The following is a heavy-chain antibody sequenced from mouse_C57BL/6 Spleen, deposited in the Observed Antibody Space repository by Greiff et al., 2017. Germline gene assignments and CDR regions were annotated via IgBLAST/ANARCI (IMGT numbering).Heavy chain of an antibody. D-gene: IGHD4-1*01. CDR1: GYTFTSYW. V-gene: IGHV1-55*01. CDR3: ARGTGPHWYFDV. Sequence: QVQLQQPGAELVKPGASVKMSCKASGYTFTSYWITWVKQRPGQGLEWIGDIYPGSGSTNYNEKFKSKATLTVDTSSSTAYMQLSSLTSEDSAVYYCARGTGPHWYFDVWGTGTTVTVSS. CDR2: IYPGSGST. J-gene: IGHJ1*03.